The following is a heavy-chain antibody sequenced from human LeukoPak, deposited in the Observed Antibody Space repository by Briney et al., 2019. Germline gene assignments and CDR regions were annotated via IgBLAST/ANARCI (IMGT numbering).Heavy chain of an antibody. V-gene: IGHV1-18*01. CDR2: ISTYNGNT. D-gene: IGHD6-6*01. CDR1: GYTFTSYS. J-gene: IGHJ4*02. Sequence: ASVKVSCKASGYTFTSYSINWVRQAPGQGLEWMGWISTYNGNTNYAQKLQGRVTMTTDTSTSTAYMELRCLRSDDTAVYYCAKDRWRDGSSSFDNWGQGTLVTVSS. CDR3: AKDRWRDGSSSFDN.